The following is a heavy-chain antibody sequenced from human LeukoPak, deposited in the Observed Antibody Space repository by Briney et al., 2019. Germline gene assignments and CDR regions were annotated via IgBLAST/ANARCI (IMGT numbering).Heavy chain of an antibody. CDR3: ARDRRDNWNGDAFDI. J-gene: IGHJ3*02. Sequence: ASVKLSCKASGYTFTSYAISWVRQAPGQGLEWVGWISAYNGNTNYAKKLQGRGTMTTEPSTSTAYMEVRRLRSDDTAVYYCARDRRDNWNGDAFDIWGQGTMVTVSS. CDR1: GYTFTSYA. D-gene: IGHD1-1*01. CDR2: ISAYNGNT. V-gene: IGHV1-18*01.